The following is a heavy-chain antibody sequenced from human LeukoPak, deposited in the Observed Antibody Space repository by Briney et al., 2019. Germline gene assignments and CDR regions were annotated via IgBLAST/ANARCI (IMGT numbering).Heavy chain of an antibody. D-gene: IGHD3-3*01. J-gene: IGHJ4*02. CDR2: ISGSGGST. V-gene: IGHV3-23*01. Sequence: GGSLRLSCAASGFTFSSYAMSWVRQAPGKGLEWVSAISGSGGSTYYADSVKGRFTISRDNSKNTLYLQMNSLRAEDTAVYYCAKDPENYDFWSGYSFDYWGQGTLVTVSS. CDR3: AKDPENYDFWSGYSFDY. CDR1: GFTFSSYA.